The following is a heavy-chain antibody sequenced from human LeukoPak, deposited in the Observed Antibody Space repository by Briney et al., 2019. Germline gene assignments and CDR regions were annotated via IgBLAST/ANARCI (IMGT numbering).Heavy chain of an antibody. CDR3: ARVVAAAATLDYFYGMGL. V-gene: IGHV1-69*01. CDR2: IIPIFGTA. CDR1: GGTFSSYA. Sequence: ASVTVSCTASGGTFSSYAISWVRQAPGQGLEWMGGIIPIFGTANYAQKFQGRVTITADESTSTAYMELSSLRSEDTAVYYCARVVAAAATLDYFYGMGLWGQGTTVTVSS. D-gene: IGHD6-13*01. J-gene: IGHJ6*02.